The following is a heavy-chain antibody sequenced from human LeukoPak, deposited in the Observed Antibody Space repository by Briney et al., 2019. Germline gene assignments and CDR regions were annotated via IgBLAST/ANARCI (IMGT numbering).Heavy chain of an antibody. V-gene: IGHV3-20*04. Sequence: GGSLSLSCAASGFTFDDYGMSWVRQAPGKGLEWVSGINWNGGSTGYADSVKGRFTISRDNAKNSLYLQMNSLRAEDTAVYYCARDLGDQLLDPNAFDIWGQGTMVTVSS. CDR2: INWNGGST. CDR1: GFTFDDYG. D-gene: IGHD2-2*01. J-gene: IGHJ3*02. CDR3: ARDLGDQLLDPNAFDI.